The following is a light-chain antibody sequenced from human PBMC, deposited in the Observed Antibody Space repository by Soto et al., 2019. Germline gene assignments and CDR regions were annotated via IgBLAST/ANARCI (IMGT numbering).Light chain of an antibody. CDR1: QSVSNTR. J-gene: IGKJ1*01. V-gene: IGKV3-20*01. CDR3: QNYSSPPPRWT. CDR2: GAS. Sequence: EIVLTQSPGTLSLSPGERATLSCRASQSVSNTRLAWYQQKPGQTPTLLIYGASSRATGIPARFSGSGSGTDFTLTISRLEPADFARYFCQNYSSPPPRWTFGQGTTVQIK.